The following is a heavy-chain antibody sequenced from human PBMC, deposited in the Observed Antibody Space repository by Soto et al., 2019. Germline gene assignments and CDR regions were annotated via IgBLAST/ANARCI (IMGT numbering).Heavy chain of an antibody. J-gene: IGHJ5*02. V-gene: IGHV3-23*01. CDR3: AKDPGKGPTP. CDR1: GFTFSNYA. Sequence: EVQLLESGGGLVQPGGSLRLSCAASGFTFSNYAMSWVRQAPGKGLEWVSAISGSGGSTYYADSVKGRFTISRDNSKNTLYLQMNSLRVEETSVYYCAKDPGKGPTPWGQGTLVTVSS. CDR2: ISGSGGST.